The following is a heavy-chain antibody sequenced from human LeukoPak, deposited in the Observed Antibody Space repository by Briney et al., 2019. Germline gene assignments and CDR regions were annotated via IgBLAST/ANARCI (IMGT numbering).Heavy chain of an antibody. D-gene: IGHD2-21*02. V-gene: IGHV4-39*01. J-gene: IGHJ3*02. Sequence: PSETLSLTRTVSGGSISSSSYYWGWIRQPPGKGLEWIGSIYYSGSTYYNPSLKSRVTISVDTSKNQFSLKLSSVTAADTAVYYCATGGDWGRHAFDIWGQGTMVTVSS. CDR2: IYYSGST. CDR3: ATGGDWGRHAFDI. CDR1: GGSISSSSYY.